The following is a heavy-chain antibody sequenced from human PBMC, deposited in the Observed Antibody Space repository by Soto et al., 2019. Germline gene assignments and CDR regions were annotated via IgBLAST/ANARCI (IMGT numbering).Heavy chain of an antibody. CDR3: ARARPELWPYYFDY. Sequence: SETQSLTCPVSGGYISSYYWSWIRQPPGKGLEWIGYIYYSGSTNYNPSLKSRVTISVDTSKNQFSLMLSSVTAADTAVYYCARARPELWPYYFDYWGQGTLVTVSS. CDR2: IYYSGST. D-gene: IGHD5-18*01. CDR1: GGYISSYY. V-gene: IGHV4-59*01. J-gene: IGHJ4*02.